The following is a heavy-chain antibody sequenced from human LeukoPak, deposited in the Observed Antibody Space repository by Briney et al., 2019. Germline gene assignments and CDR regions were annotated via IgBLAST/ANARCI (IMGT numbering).Heavy chain of an antibody. CDR2: IYYSGST. Sequence: PSETLSLTCTVSGGSISSYYWSWIRQPPGKGLEWIGYIYYSGSTNYNPSLKSRVTISVDTSKNQFSLKLSSVTAADTAVYYCARGLSSWGDYFDYWGQGTLVTVSS. CDR1: GGSISSYY. CDR3: ARGLSSWGDYFDY. D-gene: IGHD6-6*01. J-gene: IGHJ4*02. V-gene: IGHV4-59*01.